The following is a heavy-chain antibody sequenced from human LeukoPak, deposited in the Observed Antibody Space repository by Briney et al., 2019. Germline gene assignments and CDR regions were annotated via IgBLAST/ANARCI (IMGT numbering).Heavy chain of an antibody. CDR1: GYTFTGYY. J-gene: IGHJ5*02. Sequence: ASVKVSCKASGYTFTGYYMHWVRQAPGQGLEWMGWINPNSGGTNYAQKFQGRVTMTRDTSISTAYMELSRLRSDDTAVYYCARDSFIMVRGGRFDPWGQGTLVTVSS. V-gene: IGHV1-2*02. D-gene: IGHD3-10*01. CDR3: ARDSFIMVRGGRFDP. CDR2: INPNSGGT.